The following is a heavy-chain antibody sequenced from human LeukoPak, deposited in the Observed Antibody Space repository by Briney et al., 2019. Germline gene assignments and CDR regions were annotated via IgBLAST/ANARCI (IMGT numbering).Heavy chain of an antibody. J-gene: IGHJ3*02. Sequence: GGSLRLSCAASGFTFSSTYMSWVRQAPGKGLEWVSYISSSGTDIIYADSVKGRFTISRDNAKNSLSLQMNSLRAEDTAVYYCARGGSFDIWGQGTMVTVSS. CDR1: GFTFSSTY. CDR3: ARGGSFDI. D-gene: IGHD3-10*01. CDR2: ISSSGTDI. V-gene: IGHV3-11*06.